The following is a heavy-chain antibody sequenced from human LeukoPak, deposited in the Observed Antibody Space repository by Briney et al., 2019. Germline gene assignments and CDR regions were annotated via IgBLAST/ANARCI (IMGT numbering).Heavy chain of an antibody. J-gene: IGHJ3*02. V-gene: IGHV1-18*01. D-gene: IGHD3-10*01. CDR2: IGGYNGNT. Sequence: ASVKVSCKASGYIFTSYGISWVRQAPGQGPEWMGWIGGYNGNTNYAQNLQGRVTMTTDTSTSTAYMELRSLRSDDTAVYYCARDRDQGAFDIWGQGTMVIVSS. CDR3: ARDRDQGAFDI. CDR1: GYIFTSYG.